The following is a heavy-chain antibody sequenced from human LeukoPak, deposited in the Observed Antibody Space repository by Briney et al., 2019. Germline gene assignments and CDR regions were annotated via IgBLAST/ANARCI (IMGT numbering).Heavy chain of an antibody. J-gene: IGHJ4*02. D-gene: IGHD3-10*01. Sequence: GESLKISCQGSGYRFTTYWIGWGRPMPGKGRECMGIIYPGDSDTRYSPSFQGQVTISADKSINTAYLQWSSLKASDTAMYYCARLGTYWSNYYFEYWGQGTLVTVSS. CDR1: GYRFTTYW. CDR2: IYPGDSDT. V-gene: IGHV5-51*01. CDR3: ARLGTYWSNYYFEY.